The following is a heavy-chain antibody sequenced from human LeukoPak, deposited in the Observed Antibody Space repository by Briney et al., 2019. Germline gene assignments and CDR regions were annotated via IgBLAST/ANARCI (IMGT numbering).Heavy chain of an antibody. Sequence: GESLKISCKGSGYSFNTYWIGWVRQMPGKGLEWMGIIYPGDSDTRYSPSFQGQVTISADKSISTAYLQWSSLKASDTAMYYCASVYSSTSWDYWGQGTLVTVSS. CDR3: ASVYSSTSWDY. CDR1: GYSFNTYW. D-gene: IGHD6-13*01. V-gene: IGHV5-51*01. J-gene: IGHJ4*02. CDR2: IYPGDSDT.